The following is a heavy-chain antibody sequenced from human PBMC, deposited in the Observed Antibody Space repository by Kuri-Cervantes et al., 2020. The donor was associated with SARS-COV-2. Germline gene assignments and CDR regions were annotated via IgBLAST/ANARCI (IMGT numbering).Heavy chain of an antibody. J-gene: IGHJ6*03. CDR1: GFTFSNYA. CDR2: LSRTGATT. CDR3: AKSSLAPTPEYMDV. V-gene: IGHV3-23*01. D-gene: IGHD2-2*01. Sequence: ETLSLTCAASGFTFSNYAMTWVRQAPGKGLEWVSTLSRTGATTYYLDSVKGRFTISRDTSKNTLYLQMNSLRAEDAAVYYCAKSSLAPTPEYMDVWGKGTTVTVSS.